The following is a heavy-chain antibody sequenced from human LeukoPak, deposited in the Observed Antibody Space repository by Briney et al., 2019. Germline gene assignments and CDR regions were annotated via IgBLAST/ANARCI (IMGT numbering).Heavy chain of an antibody. CDR2: IYYSGST. D-gene: IGHD3-10*01. Sequence: KPSETLSLTCTVSGGSISSSSYYWGWIRQPPGKGLEWIGSIYYSGSTYYNPSLKSRVTISVDTSKNQFSLKLSSVTAADTAVYYCARVCFFGFGEVAWFDPWGQGTLVTVSS. J-gene: IGHJ5*02. CDR3: ARVCFFGFGEVAWFDP. V-gene: IGHV4-39*07. CDR1: GGSISSSSYY.